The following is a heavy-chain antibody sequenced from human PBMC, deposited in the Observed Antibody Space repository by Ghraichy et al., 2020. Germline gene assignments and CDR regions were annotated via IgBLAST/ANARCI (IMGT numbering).Heavy chain of an antibody. CDR1: GFRFDEYA. J-gene: IGHJ4*02. Sequence: GGSLRLSCAASGFRFDEYAMHWVRQAPGKGLEWVSGISWNSGTIGYADSVKGRFTISRDNAKNSLYLQMNSLRAEDTALYYCAKDINAPGAYVFDYWGQGTLVTVSS. V-gene: IGHV3-9*01. D-gene: IGHD3-10*02. CDR2: ISWNSGTI. CDR3: AKDINAPGAYVFDY.